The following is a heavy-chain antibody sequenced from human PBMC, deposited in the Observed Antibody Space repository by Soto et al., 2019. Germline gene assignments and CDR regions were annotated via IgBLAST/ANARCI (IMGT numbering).Heavy chain of an antibody. Sequence: SETLSLTCTVSVGSISSGCYYLSWILHHPGKGLEWIGYIYYSGSTYYNPSLKSRVTISVDTSKNQFSLKLSSVTAADTAVYYCETHYDILTHPTYYGMEVWGKGTKVTVSS. CDR3: ETHYDILTHPTYYGMEV. J-gene: IGHJ6*04. V-gene: IGHV4-31*03. D-gene: IGHD3-9*01. CDR2: IYYSGST. CDR1: VGSISSGCYY.